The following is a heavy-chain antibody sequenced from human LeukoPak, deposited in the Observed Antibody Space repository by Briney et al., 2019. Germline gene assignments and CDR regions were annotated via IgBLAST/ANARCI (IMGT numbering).Heavy chain of an antibody. CDR3: ARRPTFYWLSPMDV. V-gene: IGHV4-34*01. CDR1: GGSFSGDF. D-gene: IGHD3-9*01. J-gene: IGHJ4*02. Sequence: SETLSLTCAVYGGSFSGDFWSWIRQSPGKGLEWIGEINHGGSTTYNPSLQSRVTMSVDTSTNQISLKLSSVTAADTAVYYCARRPTFYWLSPMDVWGQGTLVTVSS. CDR2: INHGGST.